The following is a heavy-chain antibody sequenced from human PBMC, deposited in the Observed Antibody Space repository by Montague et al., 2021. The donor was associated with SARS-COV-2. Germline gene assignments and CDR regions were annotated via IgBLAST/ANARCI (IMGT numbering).Heavy chain of an antibody. D-gene: IGHD2-2*01. V-gene: IGHV1-18*01. CDR2: ISAYNGNT. CDR3: ARETLPGQLLRNYYFDY. Sequence: SVKVSCKASGYTFTSYGISWVRQAPGQGLEWMGWISAYNGNTNYAQKLQGRVTMTTDTSTSTAYMELRSLRSDDTAVYYFARETLPGQLLRNYYFDYWGQGTLVTVSS. J-gene: IGHJ4*02. CDR1: GYTFTSYG.